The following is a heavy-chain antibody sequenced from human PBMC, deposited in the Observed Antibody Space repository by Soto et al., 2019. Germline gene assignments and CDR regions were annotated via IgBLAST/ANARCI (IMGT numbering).Heavy chain of an antibody. J-gene: IGHJ4*02. D-gene: IGHD7-27*01. V-gene: IGHV1-3*01. CDR2: INAGCGNT. Sequence: QVHLVQSGAEVRKPGASVKVSCKASGYTFSSYAMHWVRQAPGQRLEWMGWINAGCGNTKSSQKFQDRVTISRDTSASTAYMELTSLRSEDTAVYYCARDTGDGTFDFWGQGTLVTVSS. CDR3: ARDTGDGTFDF. CDR1: GYTFSSYA.